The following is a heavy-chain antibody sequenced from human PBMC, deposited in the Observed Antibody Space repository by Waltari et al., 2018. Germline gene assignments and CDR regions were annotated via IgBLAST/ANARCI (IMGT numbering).Heavy chain of an antibody. Sequence: QVQLQESGPGLVKPSETLSLTCTVSGGSISSYYWSWIRQPAGKGLEWIGCIYTSGSPTYNPSLNSRVSMSVYTSKNQFSLKLSSVTAADTAVYYCARSNRWEPTYYYYYMDVWGKGTTVTISS. CDR3: ARSNRWEPTYYYYYMDV. V-gene: IGHV4-4*07. CDR1: GGSISSYY. D-gene: IGHD1-26*01. CDR2: IYTSGSP. J-gene: IGHJ6*03.